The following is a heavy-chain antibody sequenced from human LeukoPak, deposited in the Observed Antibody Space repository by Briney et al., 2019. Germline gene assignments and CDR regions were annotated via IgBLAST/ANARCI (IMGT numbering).Heavy chain of an antibody. Sequence: SQTLSLTCTVSGGSIRSGDYYWSWIRQHPGKGLEWIGYIYYSGSTYYNPSLKSRVTISVDTSKNQFSLKLSSVTAADTAVYYCVRDDKYCTKGVCYPGAFDIWGQGTTVTVSS. CDR3: VRDDKYCTKGVCYPGAFDI. V-gene: IGHV4-31*03. J-gene: IGHJ3*02. CDR2: IYYSGST. CDR1: GGSIRSGDYY. D-gene: IGHD2-8*01.